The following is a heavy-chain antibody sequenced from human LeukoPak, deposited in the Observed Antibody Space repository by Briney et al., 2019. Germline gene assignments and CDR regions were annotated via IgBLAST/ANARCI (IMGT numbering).Heavy chain of an antibody. CDR3: AKGHATEPQYSSGWYDDFDF. CDR1: GFTFNDYY. D-gene: IGHD6-19*01. CDR2: ISGSSGYT. J-gene: IGHJ4*02. Sequence: GGSLRLSCAASGFTFNDYYMSWIRQAPGKGLEWVSYISGSSGYTEYADSVKGRFTISRDNAKNSLCLQMNSLRAEDTAVYYCAKGHATEPQYSSGWYDDFDFWGQGTLVTVSS. V-gene: IGHV3-11*06.